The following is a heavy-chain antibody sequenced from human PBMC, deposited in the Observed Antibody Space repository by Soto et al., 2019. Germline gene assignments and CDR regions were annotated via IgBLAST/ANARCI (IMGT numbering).Heavy chain of an antibody. V-gene: IGHV3-72*01. Sequence: EVQLVESGGGLVQPGGSLRLSCAASGFTFSDHYMDWVRQAPGKGLEWVVRSKNKADSYTTEYAASVKGRFTISRDGSKNSLFLQMNSLKTEDKAVYYCTVWGSGNDFGAAWGQGILVTVSS. CDR3: TVWGSGNDFGAA. D-gene: IGHD3-10*01. CDR2: SKNKADSYTT. J-gene: IGHJ4*02. CDR1: GFTFSDHY.